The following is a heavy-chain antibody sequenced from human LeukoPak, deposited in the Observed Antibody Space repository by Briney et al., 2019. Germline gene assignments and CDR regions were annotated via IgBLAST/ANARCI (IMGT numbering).Heavy chain of an antibody. J-gene: IGHJ4*02. V-gene: IGHV3-30*02. CDR1: GFTFSSYG. CDR2: IRYDGSNK. D-gene: IGHD3-3*01. CDR3: ARLIYDFWSGYPSAGFDY. Sequence: GGSLRLSCAASGFTFSSYGMHWVRQAPGKGLEWVAFIRYDGSNKYYADSVKGRFTISRDNSKNTLYLQMNSLRAEDTAVYYCARLIYDFWSGYPSAGFDYWGQGTLVTVSS.